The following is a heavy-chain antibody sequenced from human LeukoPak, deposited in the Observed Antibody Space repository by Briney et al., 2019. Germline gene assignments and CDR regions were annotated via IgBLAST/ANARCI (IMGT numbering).Heavy chain of an antibody. CDR2: ISGSGGST. CDR1: GFTFSSYA. Sequence: GGSLRLSCAASGFTFSSYAMSWVRQAPGKGLEWVSAISGSGGSTYYADSVKGRFTIPRDNSKNTLYLQMNSLRAEDTAVYYCAKDSRPRPLFDYWGQGTLVTVSS. V-gene: IGHV3-23*01. J-gene: IGHJ4*02. CDR3: AKDSRPRPLFDY.